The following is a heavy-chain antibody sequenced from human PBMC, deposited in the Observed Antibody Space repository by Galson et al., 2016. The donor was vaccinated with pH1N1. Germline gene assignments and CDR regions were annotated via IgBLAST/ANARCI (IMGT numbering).Heavy chain of an antibody. Sequence: SLRLSCAASGFTFNSYWMSWVRQAPGKGLEWVANIKQDGSEKYYVDSVKGRFTISRDNAKNSPYLQMNSLRAEDTAVYYCARAGSSWDTYYYYYGMDVWGQGTTVTVSS. D-gene: IGHD6-13*01. CDR2: IKQDGSEK. J-gene: IGHJ6*02. V-gene: IGHV3-7*03. CDR1: GFTFNSYW. CDR3: ARAGSSWDTYYYYYGMDV.